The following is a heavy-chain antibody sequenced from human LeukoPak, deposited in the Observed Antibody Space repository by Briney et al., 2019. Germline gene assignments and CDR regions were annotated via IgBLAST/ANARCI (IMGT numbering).Heavy chain of an antibody. Sequence: KSSETLSLTCTVSGGSISGYYWSWIRQPPGKGLEWIGEINHSGSTNYNPSLKSRVTISVDTSKNQFSLKLSSVTAADTAVYYCASSIGYCSGGSCYSFDYWGQGTLVTVSS. V-gene: IGHV4-34*01. CDR2: INHSGST. J-gene: IGHJ4*02. CDR1: GGSISGYY. D-gene: IGHD2-15*01. CDR3: ASSIGYCSGGSCYSFDY.